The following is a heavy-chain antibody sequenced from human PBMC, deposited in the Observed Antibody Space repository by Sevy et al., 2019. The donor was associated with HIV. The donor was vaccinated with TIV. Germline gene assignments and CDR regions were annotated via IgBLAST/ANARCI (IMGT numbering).Heavy chain of an antibody. D-gene: IGHD2-2*02. CDR2: ISYDGSNK. J-gene: IGHJ4*02. CDR1: GFTFSSYA. CDR3: ARGYCSTTSCYNFDY. V-gene: IGHV3-30-3*01. Sequence: GGSLRLSCAASGFTFSSYAMHWVCQAPGKGLEWVAVISYDGSNKYYADSVKGRFTISRDNSKNTLYLQMNSLRAEDTAVYYCARGYCSTTSCYNFDYWGQGTLVTVSS.